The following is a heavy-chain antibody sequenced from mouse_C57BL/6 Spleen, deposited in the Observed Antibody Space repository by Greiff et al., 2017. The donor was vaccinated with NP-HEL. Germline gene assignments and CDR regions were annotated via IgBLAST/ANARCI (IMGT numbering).Heavy chain of an antibody. CDR1: GFNIKDYY. V-gene: IGHV14-2*01. CDR3: ARSGYYGSSYPFDY. Sequence: EVQLQQSGAELVKPGASVKLSCTASGFNIKDYYMHWVKQRTEQGLEWIGRIDPEDGETKYATKFQGKATITADTSSNTAYLQLSILTSEDTAVYYCARSGYYGSSYPFDYWGQGTLVTVSA. D-gene: IGHD1-1*01. J-gene: IGHJ3*01. CDR2: IDPEDGET.